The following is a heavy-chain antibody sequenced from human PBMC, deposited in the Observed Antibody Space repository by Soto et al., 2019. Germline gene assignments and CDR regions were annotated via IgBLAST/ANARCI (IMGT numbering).Heavy chain of an antibody. D-gene: IGHD6-19*01. CDR3: AKELIYGYSGGRPFDS. V-gene: IGHV3-23*01. CDR1: GFTFSSFA. CDR2: IGSRGDST. J-gene: IGHJ4*02. Sequence: EVQLLESGGGLVQPGGSLRLSCAASGFTFSSFAMSWVRQAPGKGLEWVSTIGSRGDSTYYADSVKGRFTISRDNSKNTLYLQINSQRAEDTAVYYCAKELIYGYSGGRPFDSWGQGTLVTVSS.